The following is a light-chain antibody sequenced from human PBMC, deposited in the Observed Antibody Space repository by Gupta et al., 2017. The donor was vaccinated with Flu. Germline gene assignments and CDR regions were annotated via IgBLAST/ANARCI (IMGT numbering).Light chain of an antibody. CDR3: QAWDSSTWG. CDR2: KDS. J-gene: IGLJ2*01. CDR1: TLGDIY. V-gene: IGLV3-1*01. Sequence: SYDLTQPPSVSVSPGHPASITCSGDTLGDIYASWYQQEPGQSPVLVIYKDSQRAAGIPERFSGSNSGNTATLTISGTQAMDEDDYYCQAWDSSTWGFGGGTKLTVL.